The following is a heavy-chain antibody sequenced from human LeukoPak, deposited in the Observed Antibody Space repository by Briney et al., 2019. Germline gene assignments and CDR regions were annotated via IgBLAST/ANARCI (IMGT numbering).Heavy chain of an antibody. Sequence: PGGSLRLSCAASGFTFSSYAMHWVRQAPGKGLEWVAVISYDGSNKYYADSVKGRFTISRDNSKNTLYLQMNSLRAEDTAVYYCARVVSSSWDFDYWGQGTLVTVSS. CDR3: ARVVSSSWDFDY. CDR1: GFTFSSYA. J-gene: IGHJ4*02. D-gene: IGHD6-13*01. V-gene: IGHV3-30-3*01. CDR2: ISYDGSNK.